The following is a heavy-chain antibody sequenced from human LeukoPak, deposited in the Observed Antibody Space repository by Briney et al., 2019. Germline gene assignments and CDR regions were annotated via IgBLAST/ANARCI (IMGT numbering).Heavy chain of an antibody. J-gene: IGHJ3*02. CDR1: GFTFSSYA. D-gene: IGHD7-27*01. V-gene: IGHV3-23*01. CDR3: AKPLHWGDAFDI. CDR2: ISGSGGST. Sequence: GGSLRLSCAASGFTFSSYAMSWVRQAPGKGLEWVSAISGSGGSTYYADSVKGRFTISRDNSKNTLYLQMNSLRAEDTAVYYWAKPLHWGDAFDIWGQRTMVTVSS.